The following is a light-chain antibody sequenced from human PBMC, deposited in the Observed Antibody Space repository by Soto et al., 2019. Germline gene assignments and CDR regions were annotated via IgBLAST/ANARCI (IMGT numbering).Light chain of an antibody. CDR3: QQYGSSPPIT. Sequence: EIVLTQSTGTLSLSPGERATLSCRASQSVSSSYLAWYQQKPGQAPRLLIYGASSRATGIPDMFSGSGSGTDFTLTISRLEPEDFAVYYCQQYGSSPPITFGQGTRLEIK. CDR1: QSVSSSY. V-gene: IGKV3-20*01. J-gene: IGKJ5*01. CDR2: GAS.